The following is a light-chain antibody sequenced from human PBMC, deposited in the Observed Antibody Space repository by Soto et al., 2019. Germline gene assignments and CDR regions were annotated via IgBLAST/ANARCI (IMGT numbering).Light chain of an antibody. CDR3: QKYNSAPRT. CDR1: QGISNY. CDR2: AAS. Sequence: DIQMTQSPSSLSASVGDRVTITCRASQGISNYLAWYQQKPGKVPKLLIYAASTLQSGVPSRFSGSGSGTDFTLTISSLQREDVATYCQKYNSAPRTFGQGTKVEIK. J-gene: IGKJ1*01. V-gene: IGKV1-27*01.